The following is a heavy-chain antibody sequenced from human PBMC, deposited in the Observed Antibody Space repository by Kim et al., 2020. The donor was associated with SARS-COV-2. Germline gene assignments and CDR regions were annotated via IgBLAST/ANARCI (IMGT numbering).Heavy chain of an antibody. CDR1: GFTFSDYY. CDR3: ARQGKKTSVTSDN. D-gene: IGHD4-17*01. J-gene: IGHJ4*02. CDR2: ISGSSAYT. Sequence: GGSLRLSCAASGFTFSDYYMSWIRQAPGKGLEWLSYISGSSAYTAYAGSVKGRFTISRDNARNALYLQLNNLRVEDTALYYCARQGKKTSVTSDNWGQGT. V-gene: IGHV3-11*06.